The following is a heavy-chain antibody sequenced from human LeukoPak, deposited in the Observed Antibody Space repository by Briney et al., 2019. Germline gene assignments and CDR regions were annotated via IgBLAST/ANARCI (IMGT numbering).Heavy chain of an antibody. J-gene: IGHJ4*02. CDR1: GFTFDDYG. CDR2: INWNGGST. Sequence: PGGSLRLSCAASGFTFDDYGMSWVRQAPGKGLEWVSGINWNGGSTGYADSVKGRFTISRDNAKNSLYLQMNSLRAEDTALYYCARDGHLYCSSTSCYVDYWGQGTLVTVSS. D-gene: IGHD2-2*01. V-gene: IGHV3-20*04. CDR3: ARDGHLYCSSTSCYVDY.